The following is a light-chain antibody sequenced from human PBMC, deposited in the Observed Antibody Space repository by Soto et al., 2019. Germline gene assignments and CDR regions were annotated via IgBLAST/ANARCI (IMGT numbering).Light chain of an antibody. V-gene: IGLV1-40*01. CDR3: QSYDSSLSGYV. J-gene: IGLJ1*01. Sequence: QSVLTQPPSVPGAPGQRVTISCTGSSSNIGAGYDVHWYQQLPGTAPKLLIYGNSNRPSGVPDRFSGSKSGTSASLAITGLQAEDEAYYYCQSYDSSLSGYVFGTGTKVTVL. CDR1: SSNIGAGYD. CDR2: GNS.